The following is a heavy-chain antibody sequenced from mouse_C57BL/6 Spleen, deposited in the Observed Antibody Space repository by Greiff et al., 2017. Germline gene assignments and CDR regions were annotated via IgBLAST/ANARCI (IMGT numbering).Heavy chain of an antibody. CDR3: ARGGLLLRFAY. Sequence: EVQLVESGPVLVKPGASVKMSCKASGYTFTDYYMNWVKQSHGKSLEWIGVINPYNGGTSYNQKFKGKATLTVDKSSSTAYMELNSLTSEDSAVYYCARGGLLLRFAYWGQGTLVTVSA. CDR2: INPYNGGT. V-gene: IGHV1-19*01. CDR1: GYTFTDYY. D-gene: IGHD1-1*01. J-gene: IGHJ3*01.